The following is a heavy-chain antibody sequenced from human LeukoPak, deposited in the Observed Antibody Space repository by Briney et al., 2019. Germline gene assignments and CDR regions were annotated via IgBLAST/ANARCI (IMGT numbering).Heavy chain of an antibody. D-gene: IGHD3-16*01. V-gene: IGHV1-8*01. CDR1: GYTFTSYD. J-gene: IGHJ5*02. Sequence: ASVKVSCKASGYTFTSYDINWVRQATGQGLEWMGWMNPNSGNTGYAQKFQGRVTMTRNTSISTAYMELSSLRSEATAVYYCLGRLHDYVFFGAVRASHWSDPWDQGTLVIVS. CDR3: LGRLHDYVFFGAVRASHWSDP. CDR2: MNPNSGNT.